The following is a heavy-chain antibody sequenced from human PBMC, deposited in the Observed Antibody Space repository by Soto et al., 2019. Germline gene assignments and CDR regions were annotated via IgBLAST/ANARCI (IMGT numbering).Heavy chain of an antibody. V-gene: IGHV3-23*01. CDR1: GFTFSSYA. CDR3: AKILRERANYGSGSYYNSNAFDI. CDR2: ISGSGGST. D-gene: IGHD3-10*01. J-gene: IGHJ3*02. Sequence: GGSLRLSCAASGFTFSSYAMSWVRQVPGKGLEWVSAISGSGGSTYYADSVKGRFTISRDNSKNTLYLQMNSLRAEDTAVYYCAKILRERANYGSGSYYNSNAFDIWGQGTMVTVSS.